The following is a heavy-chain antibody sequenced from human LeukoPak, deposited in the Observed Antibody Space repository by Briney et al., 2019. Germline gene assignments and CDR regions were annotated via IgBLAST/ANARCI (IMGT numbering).Heavy chain of an antibody. CDR1: GGSISSYY. CDR3: ARDKAAAGNYGMDV. CDR2: IYYSGST. V-gene: IGHV4-59*01. Sequence: PSETLSLTCTVSGGSISSYYWSWIRQPPGKGLEWIGYIYYSGSTNYNPSLKSRVTISVDTSKNQFPLKLSSVTAADTAVYYCARDKAAAGNYGMDVWGQGTTVTVSS. D-gene: IGHD6-13*01. J-gene: IGHJ6*02.